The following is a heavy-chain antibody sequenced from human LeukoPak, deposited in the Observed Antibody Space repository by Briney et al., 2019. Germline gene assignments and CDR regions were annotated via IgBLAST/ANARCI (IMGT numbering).Heavy chain of an antibody. J-gene: IGHJ4*02. V-gene: IGHV1-3*01. CDR2: INAGNGNT. D-gene: IGHD4-17*01. CDR3: ARDYGDAASSCGY. CDR1: GYTFTSYA. Sequence: ASVKVSCKASGYTFTSYAMHWVRQAPGQRLEWMGWINAGNGNTKYSQKFQGRVTITRDTSASTAYMELSSLRSEDTAVYYCARDYGDAASSCGYWGQGTLVTVSS.